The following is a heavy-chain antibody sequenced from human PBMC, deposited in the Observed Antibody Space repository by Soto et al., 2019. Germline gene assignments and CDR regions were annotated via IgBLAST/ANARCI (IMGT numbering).Heavy chain of an antibody. D-gene: IGHD3-9*01. V-gene: IGHV3-74*01. Sequence: EVQLVESGGGLVQPGGSLRLSCAASGFTFSSHWMHWVRQAPGRGLVWVSRIKTDGSTTSCADSVKGRFTVSRDNAKNTRYLQMNSLRPEDTAVYYCARESALTGTDLDYWGQGTLVTVSS. CDR3: ARESALTGTDLDY. CDR2: IKTDGSTT. J-gene: IGHJ4*02. CDR1: GFTFSSHW.